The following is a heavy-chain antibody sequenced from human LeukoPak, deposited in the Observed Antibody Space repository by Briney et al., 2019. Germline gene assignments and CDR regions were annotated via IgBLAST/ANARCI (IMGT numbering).Heavy chain of an antibody. CDR3: ASGGWYGYY. CDR2: INSDGSSR. J-gene: IGHJ4*02. CDR1: GFTFSSYW. V-gene: IGHV3-74*01. Sequence: GGSLRLSCAASGFTFSSYWMHWVRQAPGMGLVWVSRINSDGSSRSYADSVKSRFTISRDNAKNTLYLQMNSLRAEDTAVYYCASGGWYGYYWGQGTLVTVSS. D-gene: IGHD6-19*01.